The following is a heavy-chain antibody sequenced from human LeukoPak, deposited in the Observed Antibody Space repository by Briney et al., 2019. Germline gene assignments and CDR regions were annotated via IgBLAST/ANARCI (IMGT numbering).Heavy chain of an antibody. D-gene: IGHD5-18*01. CDR2: IYHSGST. Sequence: SGTLSLTCAVSGGSISSSNWWSWVLQPPGKGLEWIGEIYHSGSTNYNPSLKSRVTISVDKSTNQFSLKLSSVTAADTAVYYCARVYSRENYFDYWGQGTLVTVSS. J-gene: IGHJ4*02. CDR3: ARVYSRENYFDY. CDR1: GGSISSSNW. V-gene: IGHV4-4*02.